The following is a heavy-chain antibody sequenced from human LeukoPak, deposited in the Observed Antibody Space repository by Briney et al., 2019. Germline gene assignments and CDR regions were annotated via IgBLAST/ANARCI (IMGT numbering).Heavy chain of an antibody. CDR3: AHCDYDGNAGPYDH. Sequence: PGGSLRLSCAASGFTFSDYYMSWIRQAPGKGLEWVSAITRGGEVTYYADSVKGRFSISRDNSKNTLYLQMSSLRGEDTAIYYCAHCDYDGNAGPYDHWGQGTLVTVSA. V-gene: IGHV3-23*01. CDR2: ITRGGEVT. CDR1: GFTFSDYY. J-gene: IGHJ4*02. D-gene: IGHD4-23*01.